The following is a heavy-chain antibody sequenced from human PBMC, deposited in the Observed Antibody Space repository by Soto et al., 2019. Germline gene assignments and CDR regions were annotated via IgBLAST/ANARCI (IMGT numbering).Heavy chain of an antibody. CDR3: AKETVAGTAYPNWFDP. V-gene: IGHV3-23*01. CDR1: GCTFSSYA. Sequence: PGGSLRLSCAASGCTFSSYAMSWVRQAPGKGLEWVSAISGSGGSTYYADSVKGRFTISRDNSKNTLYLQMNSLRAEDTAVYYCAKETVAGTAYPNWFDPWGQGTLVTVSS. J-gene: IGHJ5*02. CDR2: ISGSGGST. D-gene: IGHD6-19*01.